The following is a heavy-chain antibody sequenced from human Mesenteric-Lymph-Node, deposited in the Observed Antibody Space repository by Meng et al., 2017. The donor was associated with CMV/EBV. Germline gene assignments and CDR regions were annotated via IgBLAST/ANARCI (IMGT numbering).Heavy chain of an antibody. CDR1: GYTFTSYD. Sequence: ASVKVSCKASGYTFTSYDTNWVRQATGQGLEWMGWMNPNSGNTGYAQKFQGRVTITRNTSISTAYMELSSLRSEDTAVYYCAREESGVGYYYYDGMDVWGQGTTVTVSS. D-gene: IGHD2-15*01. CDR2: MNPNSGNT. V-gene: IGHV1-8*03. CDR3: AREESGVGYYYYDGMDV. J-gene: IGHJ6*02.